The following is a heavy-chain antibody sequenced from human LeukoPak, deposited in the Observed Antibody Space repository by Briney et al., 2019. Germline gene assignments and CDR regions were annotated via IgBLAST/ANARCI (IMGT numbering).Heavy chain of an antibody. J-gene: IGHJ2*01. D-gene: IGHD7-27*01. Sequence: PSETLSLTCTVSGYSISTGYYWCWIRQPPGKGLEWIGYIYHSGNTYHNPSLKSRVTISVDTSKNQFSLKLTSVTAADTAVYYCARRPSGSTAGDHRPDRYFDLWGRGTLVTVSS. V-gene: IGHV4-38-2*02. CDR2: IYHSGNT. CDR3: ARRPSGSTAGDHRPDRYFDL. CDR1: GYSISTGYY.